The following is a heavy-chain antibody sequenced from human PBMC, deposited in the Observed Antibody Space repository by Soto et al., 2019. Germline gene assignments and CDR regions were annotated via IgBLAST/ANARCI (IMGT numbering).Heavy chain of an antibody. V-gene: IGHV4-4*07. CDR3: AREVTAPSYYYYYGMDV. CDR1: GGSISSYY. J-gene: IGHJ6*02. D-gene: IGHD4-4*01. CDR2: IYTSGST. Sequence: SETLSLTCTVSGGSISSYYWSWIRQPAGKGLEWIGRIYTSGSTNYNPSLKSRVTMSVDTSKNQFSLQLNSVTPEDTAVYYCAREVTAPSYYYYYGMDVWGQGTTVTVSS.